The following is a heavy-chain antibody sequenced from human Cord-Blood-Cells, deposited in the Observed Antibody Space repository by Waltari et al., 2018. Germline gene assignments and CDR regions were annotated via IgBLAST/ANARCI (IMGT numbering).Heavy chain of an antibody. D-gene: IGHD6-13*01. Sequence: EVQLVESGGGLVQPGGSLRLSCAASGFTFSSYEMNWVRQAPGKGLEWVSYISSSGSTLCYADSVKGRFTISRDNAKNSLYLQMNSLRAEDTAVYYCARVSAAAGDAFDIWGQGTMVTFSS. J-gene: IGHJ3*02. CDR3: ARVSAAAGDAFDI. CDR2: ISSSGSTL. CDR1: GFTFSSYE. V-gene: IGHV3-48*03.